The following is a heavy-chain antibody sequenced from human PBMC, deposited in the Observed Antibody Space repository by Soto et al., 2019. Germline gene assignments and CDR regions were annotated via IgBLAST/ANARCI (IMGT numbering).Heavy chain of an antibody. J-gene: IGHJ6*02. CDR2: IYYSGST. CDR3: ARDSFRSSSCYVGYYYYGMDV. D-gene: IGHD6-13*01. V-gene: IGHV4-59*01. Sequence: PSETLSLTCTVSGGSISSYYWSWIRQPPGKGLEWIGDIYYSGSTNYNPSLKSRVTISVDTSKNQFSLKLSSVTAADTAVYYCARDSFRSSSCYVGYYYYGMDVWGQGTTVTVSS. CDR1: GGSISSYY.